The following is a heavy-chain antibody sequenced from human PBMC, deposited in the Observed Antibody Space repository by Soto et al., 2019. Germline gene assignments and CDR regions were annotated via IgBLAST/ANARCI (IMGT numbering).Heavy chain of an antibody. J-gene: IGHJ6*02. Sequence: ASVKVSCKASGGTFSSYAISWVRQAPGQGLEWMGGLIPILGTAHYAQKFQGRVTITADKSTSTAYMELSSLRSEDTAVYYCARGDFWSGYYRWGQGPNYYYYGMDVWGQGTTVTVSS. CDR3: ARGDFWSGYYRWGQGPNYYYYGMDV. CDR1: GGTFSSYA. CDR2: LIPILGTA. D-gene: IGHD3-3*01. V-gene: IGHV1-69*10.